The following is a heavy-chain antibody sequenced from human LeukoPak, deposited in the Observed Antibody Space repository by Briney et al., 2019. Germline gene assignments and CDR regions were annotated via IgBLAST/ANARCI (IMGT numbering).Heavy chain of an antibody. D-gene: IGHD3-9*01. V-gene: IGHV4-4*02. CDR3: AREDILTGYFDY. CDR1: AGSISSSNW. Sequence: SETLSLTCSVSAGSISSSNWWSWVRQSPVKGLEWIGGIYLYGTTYYNPSLKSRVTISVDTSKNQFSLKLSSVTAADTAVYYCAREDILTGYFDYWGQGTLVTVSS. J-gene: IGHJ4*02. CDR2: IYLYGTT.